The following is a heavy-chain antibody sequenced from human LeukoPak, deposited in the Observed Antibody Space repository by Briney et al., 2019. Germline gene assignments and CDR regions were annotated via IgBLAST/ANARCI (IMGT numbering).Heavy chain of an antibody. CDR2: IYSGGGT. D-gene: IGHD3-10*01. Sequence: QPGGSLRLSCAASGFTLSSNYMSWVRQAPGKGLEWVSVIYSGGGTYYADSVKGRFTISRDNSKNTLYLQMNSLRAEDTAVYYCAKYRMVRGVLDYWGQGTLVTVSP. V-gene: IGHV3-66*01. CDR3: AKYRMVRGVLDY. J-gene: IGHJ4*02. CDR1: GFTLSSNY.